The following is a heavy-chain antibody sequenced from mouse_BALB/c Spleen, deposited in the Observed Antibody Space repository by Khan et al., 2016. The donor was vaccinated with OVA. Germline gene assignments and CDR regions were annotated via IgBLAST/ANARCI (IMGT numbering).Heavy chain of an antibody. Sequence: EVQLQESGAELVRPGALVKLSCKASGFNIKDYYIHWVKQRPEQGLEWIGWIDPENGNTIYDPKFQGKANITADTSSNTAYLHFSSLTSEDTAVYYCARAGYPPWFAYWGQGTLVTVSA. CDR1: GFNIKDYY. J-gene: IGHJ3*01. CDR2: IDPENGNT. V-gene: IGHV14-1*02. CDR3: ARAGYPPWFAY. D-gene: IGHD2-2*01.